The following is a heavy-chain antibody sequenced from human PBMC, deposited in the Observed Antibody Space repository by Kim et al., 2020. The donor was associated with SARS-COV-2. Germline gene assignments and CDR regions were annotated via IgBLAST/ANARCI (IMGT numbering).Heavy chain of an antibody. D-gene: IGHD3-10*01. V-gene: IGHV4-4*02. CDR3: ARRLSYYGSGSPGVFDY. J-gene: IGHJ4*02. Sequence: RKSRVTISVDKSKNQCSLKLSSVTAADTAVYYCARRLSYYGSGSPGVFDYWGQGTLVTVSS.